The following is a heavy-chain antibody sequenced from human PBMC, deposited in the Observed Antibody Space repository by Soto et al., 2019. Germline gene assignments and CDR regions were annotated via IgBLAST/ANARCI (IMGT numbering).Heavy chain of an antibody. D-gene: IGHD6-19*01. J-gene: IGHJ3*02. CDR1: GYTFTGYY. CDR2: INPNSGGT. Sequence: ASVKVSCKASGYTFTGYYRHWVRQAPGQGLEWMGWINPNSGGTNYAQKFQGRVTMTRDTSISTAYMELSRLRSDDTAVYYCARDEDSSGWYCGSAFDIWGQGTMVTVSS. V-gene: IGHV1-2*02. CDR3: ARDEDSSGWYCGSAFDI.